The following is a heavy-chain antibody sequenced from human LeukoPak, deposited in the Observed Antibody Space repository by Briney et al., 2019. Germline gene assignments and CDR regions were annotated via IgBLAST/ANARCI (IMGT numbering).Heavy chain of an antibody. Sequence: GGSLRLSCAASGFTFSSYAMHWVRQAPGKGLEWVAVISYDGSNKYYADSVKGRFTISRDNSKNTLYLQMNSLRAEDTAVYYCAKGQSHYDYWGQGTLVTVSS. J-gene: IGHJ4*02. CDR2: ISYDGSNK. V-gene: IGHV3-30*04. CDR3: AKGQSHYDY. CDR1: GFTFSSYA.